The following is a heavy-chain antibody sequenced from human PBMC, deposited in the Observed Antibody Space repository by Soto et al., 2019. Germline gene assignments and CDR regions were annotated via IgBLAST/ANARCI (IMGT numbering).Heavy chain of an antibody. CDR2: ISAYNGNT. Sequence: QVQLVQSGAEVKKPGASVKVSCNASGYSFTSYGLSWVRQAPGQGLEWMGWISAYNGNTNYAQKLQGRVTITTDTSTSTAYMELRSLISDDTAVYYCARDNGFGESDVWCQGTTVTVSS. CDR1: GYSFTSYG. CDR3: ARDNGFGESDV. D-gene: IGHD3-10*01. J-gene: IGHJ6*02. V-gene: IGHV1-18*01.